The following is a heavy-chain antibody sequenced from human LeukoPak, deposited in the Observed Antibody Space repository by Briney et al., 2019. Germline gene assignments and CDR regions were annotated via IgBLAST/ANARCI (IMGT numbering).Heavy chain of an antibody. CDR1: GGSISSSSYY. J-gene: IGHJ5*02. CDR3: ASPMGAAAGPSNWFDP. CDR2: IYYSGST. D-gene: IGHD6-13*01. V-gene: IGHV4-39*01. Sequence: PSETLSLTCTVSGGSISSSSYYWGWIRQPPGKGMAWLGSIYYSGSTYYNPSLKCRVAISVDTSKNQFSLKLSSVTAADTAVYYCASPMGAAAGPSNWFDPWGQGTLVTVSS.